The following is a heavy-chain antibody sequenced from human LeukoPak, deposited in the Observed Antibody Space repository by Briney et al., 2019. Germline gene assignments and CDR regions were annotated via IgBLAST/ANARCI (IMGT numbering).Heavy chain of an antibody. CDR1: GGYVGGNY. CDR3: ARHLLSKNYFEY. Sequence: SETPSLTCAVSGGYVGGNYWSWIRQPPGQGLEWMGFISSSGTTRYNPSLESRATMSVDASKNQFSLNLISLTAADTAVYFCARHLLSKNYFEYWGQGILVSVSS. D-gene: IGHD2/OR15-2a*01. V-gene: IGHV4-59*08. J-gene: IGHJ4*02. CDR2: ISSSGTT.